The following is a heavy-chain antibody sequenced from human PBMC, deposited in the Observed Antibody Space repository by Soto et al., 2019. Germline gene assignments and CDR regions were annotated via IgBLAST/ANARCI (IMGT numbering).Heavy chain of an antibody. CDR3: ASAIVAYGLRVCGH. CDR2: IPYDGSDE. D-gene: IGHD3-10*01. CDR1: GFTFSSYG. Sequence: QVQVVESGGGVVQPGRSLRLSCAASGFTFSSYGMHWVRQAPGKGLEWVAVIPYDGSDEYYADSVKGRFTISRDNSKNILYLQMSSLIPEDTAVYYCASAIVAYGLRVCGHWGQGTLVIVSS. J-gene: IGHJ4*02. V-gene: IGHV3-30*03.